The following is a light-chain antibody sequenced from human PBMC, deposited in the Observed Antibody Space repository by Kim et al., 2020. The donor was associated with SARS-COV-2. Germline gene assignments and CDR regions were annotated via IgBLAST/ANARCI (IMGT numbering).Light chain of an antibody. Sequence: EIVMTQSPATLSVSPGERATLSCRASQSVSSNLAWYQQKPGQAPRLLIYGASTRATGIPARFSGSGSGTEFTLTISSRQSEDFAVYYCQQYNNWPRSLGGGPKLETK. CDR1: QSVSSN. CDR2: GAS. J-gene: IGKJ2*03. V-gene: IGKV3-15*01. CDR3: QQYNNWPRS.